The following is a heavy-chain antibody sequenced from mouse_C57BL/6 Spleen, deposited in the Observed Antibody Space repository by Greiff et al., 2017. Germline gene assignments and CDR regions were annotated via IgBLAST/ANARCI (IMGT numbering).Heavy chain of an antibody. CDR1: GYTFTSYW. V-gene: IGHV1-52*01. Sequence: VQLQQPGAELVRPGSSVKLSCKASGYTFTSYWMHWVKQRPIQGLEWIGNIDPSDSETHYNQKFKDKATLTVDKSSSTAYMQLSSLTSEDSAVYYCARGGSNYSFAYWGQGTLVTVSA. D-gene: IGHD1-1*01. CDR3: ARGGSNYSFAY. J-gene: IGHJ3*01. CDR2: IDPSDSET.